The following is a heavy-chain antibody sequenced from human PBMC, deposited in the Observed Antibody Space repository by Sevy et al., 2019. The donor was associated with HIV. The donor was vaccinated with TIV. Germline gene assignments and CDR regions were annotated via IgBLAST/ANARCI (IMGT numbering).Heavy chain of an antibody. D-gene: IGHD3-22*01. J-gene: IGHJ4*02. CDR1: GFTFSSYA. Sequence: GGSLRLSCAASGFTFSSYAMSWVRQAPGKGLEWVSAISGSGGSTYYADSVKGRFTISRDNSKNTLYLQMNSVRAEDTAVYYCAKGGYYYDSSGYSDYWGQGTLVTVSS. CDR3: AKGGYYYDSSGYSDY. CDR2: ISGSGGST. V-gene: IGHV3-23*01.